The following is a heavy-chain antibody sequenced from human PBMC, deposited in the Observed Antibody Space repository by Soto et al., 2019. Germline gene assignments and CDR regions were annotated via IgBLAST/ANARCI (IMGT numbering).Heavy chain of an antibody. D-gene: IGHD4-17*01. J-gene: IGHJ4*02. CDR1: GFTLSSYG. CDR2: ISYDGSNK. V-gene: IGHV3-30*18. CDR3: AKFILTTVTTGGDFDY. Sequence: QVQLVESGGGVVQPGRSLRLSCAASGFTLSSYGMHWVRQAPGKGLEWVAVISYDGSNKYYADSVKGRFTISRDNSKNTLYLQMNSLRAEDTAVYYCAKFILTTVTTGGDFDYWGQGTLVTVSS.